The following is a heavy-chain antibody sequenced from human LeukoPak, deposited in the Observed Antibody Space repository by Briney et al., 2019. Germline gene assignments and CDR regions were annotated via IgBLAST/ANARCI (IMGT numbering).Heavy chain of an antibody. CDR2: INWKGDST. Sequence: GGSPRLSCAASGFTFDDYVMTWVRQAPGKGREWVSGINWKGDSTGYADSVRGRFTISRDTAKNSLYLQMNSLRAEDTALYYCAKRKGPYASGSYYDSWGQGTLVTVSS. CDR3: AKRKGPYASGSYYDS. CDR1: GFTFDDYV. V-gene: IGHV3-20*04. J-gene: IGHJ4*02. D-gene: IGHD3-10*01.